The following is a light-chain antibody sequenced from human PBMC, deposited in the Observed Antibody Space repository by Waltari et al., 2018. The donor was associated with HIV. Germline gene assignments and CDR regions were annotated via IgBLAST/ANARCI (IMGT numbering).Light chain of an antibody. CDR2: EVS. J-gene: IGLJ2*01. CDR1: SVDIGGSYRF. CDR3: SSYTSSHIVI. Sequence: QSALTQPASVSGSPGQSINISSTGTSVDIGGSYRFFYWYQQHPAKVPKLIIFEVSNRPSGVSNRFSGSKSANTASLTISGLQPEDEADYYCSSYTSSHIVIFGGGTKVTVL. V-gene: IGLV2-14*01.